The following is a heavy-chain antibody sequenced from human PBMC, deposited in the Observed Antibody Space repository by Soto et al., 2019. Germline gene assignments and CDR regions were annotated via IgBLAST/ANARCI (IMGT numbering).Heavy chain of an antibody. V-gene: IGHV3-23*01. Sequence: GGSLRLSCAASGFTFSSYAMSWVRQAPGKGLEWVSAISGSGGSTYYADSVKGRFTISRDNSKNTLYLQMNSLRAEDTAVYYCAKVYVAGFLGGPGSWFDPWGQGTLVTVSS. J-gene: IGHJ5*02. CDR3: AKVYVAGFLGGPGSWFDP. CDR1: GFTFSSYA. CDR2: ISGSGGST. D-gene: IGHD6-19*01.